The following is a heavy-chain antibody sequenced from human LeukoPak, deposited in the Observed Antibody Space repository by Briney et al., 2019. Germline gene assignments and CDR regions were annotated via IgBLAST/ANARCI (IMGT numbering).Heavy chain of an antibody. CDR1: GYTFTGYY. Sequence: ASVKVSCKASGYTFTGYYMHWVRQAPGQGLEWMGWINPDSGGTNYAQKFQGRVTMTRATSISTAYMELSRLRSDDTAVYYCARAIEYYDILTGYYSGGYYYYYMDVWGKGTTVTISS. CDR3: ARAIEYYDILTGYYSGGYYYYYMDV. D-gene: IGHD3-9*01. J-gene: IGHJ6*03. V-gene: IGHV1-2*02. CDR2: INPDSGGT.